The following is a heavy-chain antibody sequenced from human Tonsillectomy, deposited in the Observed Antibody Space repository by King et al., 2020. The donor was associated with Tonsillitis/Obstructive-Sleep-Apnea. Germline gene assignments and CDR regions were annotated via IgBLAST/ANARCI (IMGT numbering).Heavy chain of an antibody. CDR3: AHKVTSSYYYCGLNV. CDR2: IYWDDDR. D-gene: IGHD2-2*01. CDR1: GFSLSTSGVG. V-gene: IGHV2-5*02. J-gene: IGHJ6*02. Sequence: TLKESGPTLVRPTQTLTLTCTFSGFSLSTSGVGVGWIRQPPGKALEWLALIYWDDDRRYSPSLKSRLTITKDTSKNQVVLTMTNVDPVDTATYYCAHKVTSSYYYCGLNVWGQGTTVTVSS.